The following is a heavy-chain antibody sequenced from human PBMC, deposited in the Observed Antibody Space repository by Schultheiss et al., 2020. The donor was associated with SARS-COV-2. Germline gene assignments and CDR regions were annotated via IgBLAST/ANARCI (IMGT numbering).Heavy chain of an antibody. D-gene: IGHD3-9*01. CDR2: IIPIFGTA. J-gene: IGHJ5*02. CDR1: GGTFSSYA. CDR3: ARMHDILTGYYRGCWFDP. V-gene: IGHV1-69*13. Sequence: SVKVSCKASGGTFSSYAISWVRQAPGQGLEWMGGIIPIFGTANYAQKFQGRVTITADESTSTAYMELSSLRSEDTAVYYCARMHDILTGYYRGCWFDPWGQGTLVTVSS.